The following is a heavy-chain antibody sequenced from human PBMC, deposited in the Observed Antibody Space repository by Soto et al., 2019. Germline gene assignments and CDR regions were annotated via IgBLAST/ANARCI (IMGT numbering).Heavy chain of an antibody. CDR1: GGSISSYY. D-gene: IGHD3-10*01. CDR2: IYYSGST. CDR3: AREITMVRGVISGFDY. J-gene: IGHJ4*02. V-gene: IGHV4-59*01. Sequence: SETLSLTCTVSGGSISSYYWSWIRQPPGKGLEWIGYIYYSGSTNYNPSLKSRVTISVDTSKNQFSLKLSSVTAADTAVYYCAREITMVRGVISGFDYWGQGTLVTVSS.